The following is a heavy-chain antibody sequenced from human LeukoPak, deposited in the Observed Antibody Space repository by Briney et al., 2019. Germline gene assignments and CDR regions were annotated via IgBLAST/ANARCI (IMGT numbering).Heavy chain of an antibody. CDR2: MSTDSKYI. D-gene: IGHD3-10*01. V-gene: IGHV3-21*01. J-gene: IGHJ4*02. CDR3: AIGHYGGFDY. Sequence: GGSLRLSCAASGFTCSSYNMNWVRQAPGEGTEWLSFMSTDSKYIYYADSVKGRFTISRDNGKNSLFLQMNSLRVEDTAVYYCAIGHYGGFDYWGQGTLVTVSS. CDR1: GFTCSSYN.